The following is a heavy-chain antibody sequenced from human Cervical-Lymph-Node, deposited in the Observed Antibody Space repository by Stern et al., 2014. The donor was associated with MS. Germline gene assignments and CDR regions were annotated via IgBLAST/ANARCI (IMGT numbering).Heavy chain of an antibody. J-gene: IGHJ6*02. CDR2: ISTRSTTI. D-gene: IGHD3-10*01. V-gene: IGHV3-48*01. CDR1: GFTFSSHS. Sequence: EVHLVESGGGLVQPGGSLRLSCAASGFTFSSHSMNWVRQAPGKGLEWVSYISTRSTTIHYADSVKGRFTISRDNANNSLYLQMNTLRAEDTAVYYCASRITISHYYYGMDVWGQGTTVTVSS. CDR3: ASRITISHYYYGMDV.